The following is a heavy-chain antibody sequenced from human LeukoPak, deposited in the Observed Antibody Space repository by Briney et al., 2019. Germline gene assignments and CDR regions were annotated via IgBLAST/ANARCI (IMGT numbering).Heavy chain of an antibody. V-gene: IGHV3-30*18. CDR3: AYDVANGGNSYY. J-gene: IGHJ4*02. Sequence: GGSLRLSCAASGFTFSSYGMHWVRQTPGKGLEWVAVISYDGSNKYYADSVKGRFTISRDNSKNTLYLQMNSLRAEDTAVYYCAYDVANGGNSYYWGQGTLVTLSS. CDR1: GFTFSSYG. CDR2: ISYDGSNK. D-gene: IGHD4-23*01.